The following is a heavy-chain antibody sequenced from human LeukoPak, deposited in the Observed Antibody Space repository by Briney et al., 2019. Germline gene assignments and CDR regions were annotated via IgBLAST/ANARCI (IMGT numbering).Heavy chain of an antibody. CDR3: ARTTEGYCSSASCFGFSYSYYMDV. D-gene: IGHD2-2*01. V-gene: IGHV4-59*01. CDR1: SASISTYY. CDR2: IYHSGTS. Sequence: PSETLSLTCTVSSASISTYYWSWIRQPPGKGLEWIGYIYHSGTSNYNPSLKSRVTISVDTSKNQFSLKLSSVIAADTAVYYCARTTEGYCSSASCFGFSYSYYMDVWGKGTTVTIS. J-gene: IGHJ6*03.